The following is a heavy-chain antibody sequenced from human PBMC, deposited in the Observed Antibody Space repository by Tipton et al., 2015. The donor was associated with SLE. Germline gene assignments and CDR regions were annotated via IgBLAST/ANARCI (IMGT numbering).Heavy chain of an antibody. CDR3: ARSPRGGGYYPYYFDY. V-gene: IGHV4-39*07. J-gene: IGHJ4*02. Sequence: TLSLTCTVSGGSISTYYWAWIRQPPGKGLEWIANVYYIGSTYYNPSLKSRVTISVDTSKSQFYLRLSSVTAADTAVYYCARSPRGGGYYPYYFDYWGQGTLVTVSS. CDR1: GGSISTYY. D-gene: IGHD3-3*01. CDR2: VYYIGST.